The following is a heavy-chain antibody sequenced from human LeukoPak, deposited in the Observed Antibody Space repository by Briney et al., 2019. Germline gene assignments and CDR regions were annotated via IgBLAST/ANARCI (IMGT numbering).Heavy chain of an antibody. CDR3: AISIVGATLNEY. Sequence: ASVKVSCKASGYTFTSYGISWVRQAPGQGLEWMRWISAYNGNTNYAQKFQGRVTMTTDTSTSTAYMELRSLRSDDTAVYYCAISIVGATLNEYWGQGTLVTVSS. CDR2: ISAYNGNT. J-gene: IGHJ4*02. V-gene: IGHV1-18*01. CDR1: GYTFTSYG. D-gene: IGHD1-26*01.